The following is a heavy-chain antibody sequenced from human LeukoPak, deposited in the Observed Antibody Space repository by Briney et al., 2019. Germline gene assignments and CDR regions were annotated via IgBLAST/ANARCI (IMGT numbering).Heavy chain of an antibody. CDR1: GFTFSSYW. CDR2: IKQDGSEK. J-gene: IGHJ4*02. Sequence: GGSLRLSCAASGFTFSSYWMSWVRQAPGKGLEWVANIKQDGSEKYYVDSVKGRFTISRDNAKNSLYLQMNSLRAEDTAVYYCARGERGVKNLIVVVPAAMFVYWGQGTLVTVSS. V-gene: IGHV3-7*01. D-gene: IGHD2-2*01. CDR3: ARGERGVKNLIVVVPAAMFVY.